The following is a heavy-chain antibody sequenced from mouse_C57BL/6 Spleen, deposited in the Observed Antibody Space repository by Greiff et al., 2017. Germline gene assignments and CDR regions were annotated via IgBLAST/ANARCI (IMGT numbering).Heavy chain of an antibody. J-gene: IGHJ3*01. CDR3: AREVWFAG. Sequence: QVQLQQPGPELVKPGASVKISCKASGYAFSSSWMNWVKQRPGKGLEWIGRIYPGDGDTNYNGKFKGKATLTADKSSSTAYMQLSSLTSEDSAVYCCAREVWFAGWGQGTLVTVAA. CDR1: GYAFSSSW. V-gene: IGHV1-82*01. CDR2: IYPGDGDT.